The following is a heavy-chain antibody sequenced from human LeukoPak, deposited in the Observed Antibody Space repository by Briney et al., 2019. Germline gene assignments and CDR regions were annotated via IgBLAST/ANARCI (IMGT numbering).Heavy chain of an antibody. CDR1: GGSISSYY. V-gene: IGHV4-59*08. CDR3: ARHPRYSGSYYFDY. CDR2: IYYSGST. J-gene: IGHJ4*02. Sequence: WEPLSLTCTVSGGSISSYYWSWIRQPPGKGLEWIGYIYYSGSTNYNPSLKSRVTISVDTSKNQFSLKLSSVTAADTAVYYCARHPRYSGSYYFDYWGQGTLVTVSS. D-gene: IGHD1-26*01.